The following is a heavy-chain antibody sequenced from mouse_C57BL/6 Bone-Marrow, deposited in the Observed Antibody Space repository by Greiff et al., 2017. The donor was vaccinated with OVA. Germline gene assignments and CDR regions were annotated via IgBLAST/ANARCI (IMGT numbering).Heavy chain of an antibody. V-gene: IGHV5-6*01. J-gene: IGHJ2*01. CDR2: ISSGGSYT. CDR1: GFTFSSYG. Sequence: EVKLVESGADLVKPGGSLKLSCAASGFTFSSYGMSWVRQTPDKRLEWVATISSGGSYTNYPDSVKGRFTITRDNAKNTLYLQMNSLHADDEAIYYYARSYSNYYFDYWGQGTTLTVSS. D-gene: IGHD2-5*01. CDR3: ARSYSNYYFDY.